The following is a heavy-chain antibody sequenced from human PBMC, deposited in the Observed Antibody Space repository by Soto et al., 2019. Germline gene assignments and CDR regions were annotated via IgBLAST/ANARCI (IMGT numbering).Heavy chain of an antibody. CDR2: ISYDGSNK. CDR1: GFTFSSYG. D-gene: IGHD3-3*01. V-gene: IGHV3-30*18. J-gene: IGHJ4*02. CDR3: AKLRGSYYDFWSGSDFDY. Sequence: GGSLRLSCAASGFTFSSYGMHWVRQAPGKGLEWVAVISYDGSNKYYADSVKGRFTISRDNSKNTLYLQMNSLRAEDTAVYYCAKLRGSYYDFWSGSDFDYWGQGTLVTVSS.